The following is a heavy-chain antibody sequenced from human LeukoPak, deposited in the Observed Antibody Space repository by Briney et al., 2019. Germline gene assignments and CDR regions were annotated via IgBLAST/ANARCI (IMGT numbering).Heavy chain of an antibody. CDR3: AKIGPCGRSSVDCDL. Sequence: PGGSLSLSCAASGFTISTYGMSWIRLAPGKGLEWVSAITDDGRTTYYADSVKGHFTISRDNSKNPLYLQMNSLRAEDTAIYYCAKIGPCGRSSVDCDLWGRGILVTVST. CDR1: GFTISTYG. V-gene: IGHV3-23*01. CDR2: ITDDGRTT. J-gene: IGHJ4*02. D-gene: IGHD1-1*01.